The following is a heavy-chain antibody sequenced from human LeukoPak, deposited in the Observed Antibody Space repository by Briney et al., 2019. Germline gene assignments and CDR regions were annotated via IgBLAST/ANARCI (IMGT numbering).Heavy chain of an antibody. J-gene: IGHJ5*02. CDR1: GYTFTSYD. CDR2: MNPNSGNT. V-gene: IGHV1-8*01. CDR3: ARAPMRVYYYGSGSRWFDP. D-gene: IGHD3-10*01. Sequence: RASVKVSCKASGYTFTSYDINWVRQATGQGLEWMGWMNPNSGNTGYAQKFQGRVTMTRNTSISTAYMELSSLRSEDTAVYYCARAPMRVYYYGSGSRWFDPWGQGTLVTVSS.